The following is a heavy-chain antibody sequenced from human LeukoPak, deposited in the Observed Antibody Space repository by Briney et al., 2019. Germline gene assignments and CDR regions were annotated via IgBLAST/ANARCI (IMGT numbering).Heavy chain of an antibody. CDR2: MNPNSGNT. CDR3: ASKAPDSSVSPDAFDI. CDR1: GYTLTSYD. J-gene: IGHJ3*02. Sequence: ASVKVSCKASGYTLTSYDINWVRQAPGQGLEWMGWMNPNSGNTGYAQKFQGRVTMTRDTSISTAYMELSSLRSEDTAVYYCASKAPDSSVSPDAFDIWGQGTMVTVSS. V-gene: IGHV1-8*02. D-gene: IGHD3-22*01.